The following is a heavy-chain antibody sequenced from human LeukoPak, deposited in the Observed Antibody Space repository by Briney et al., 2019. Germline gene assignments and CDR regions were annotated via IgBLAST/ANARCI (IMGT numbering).Heavy chain of an antibody. CDR3: ASGYCSSTSCFWAKRFDP. V-gene: IGHV1-69*02. CDR2: IIPILGIA. J-gene: IGHJ5*02. Sequence: VKVSCKASGGTFSSYTISWVRQAPGQGLEWMGRIIPILGIANYAQKFQGRVTITAHKPTSTAYMELSCLRSEDTAVYYCASGYCSSTSCFWAKRFDPWGQGTLVTVSS. CDR1: GGTFSSYT. D-gene: IGHD2-2*03.